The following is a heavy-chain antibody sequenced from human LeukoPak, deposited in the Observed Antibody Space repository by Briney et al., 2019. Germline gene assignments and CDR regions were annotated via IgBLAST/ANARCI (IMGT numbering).Heavy chain of an antibody. J-gene: IGHJ6*03. CDR3: ARVPTSLYYYYYYMDV. CDR2: ISAYNGNT. Sequence: EASVKVSCKASGYTFSNYEISWVRQAPGQGLEWMGCISAYNGNTNYAQKLQGRVTMTTDTSTSTAYMELRSLRSDDTAVYYCARVPTSLYYYYYYMDVWGKGTTVTISS. V-gene: IGHV1-18*01. CDR1: GYTFSNYE.